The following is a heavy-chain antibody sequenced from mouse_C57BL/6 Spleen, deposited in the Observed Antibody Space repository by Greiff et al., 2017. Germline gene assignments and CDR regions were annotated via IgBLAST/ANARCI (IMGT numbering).Heavy chain of an antibody. D-gene: IGHD1-1*01. CDR2: ISSGGSYT. CDR3: ARQGGSSPYWYFDV. V-gene: IGHV5-6*01. J-gene: IGHJ1*03. CDR1: GFTFSSYG. Sequence: EVMLVESGGDLVKPGGSLKLSCAASGFTFSSYGMSWVRQTPDKRLEWVATISSGGSYTYYPDSVKGRFTISRDNAKNTLYLQMSSLKSEDTAMYYCARQGGSSPYWYFDVWGTGTTVTVSS.